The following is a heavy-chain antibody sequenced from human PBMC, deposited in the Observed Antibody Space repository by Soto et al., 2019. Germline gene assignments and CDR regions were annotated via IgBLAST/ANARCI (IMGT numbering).Heavy chain of an antibody. CDR3: ARVRILSGLFRSFNY. D-gene: IGHD3-10*01. CDR2: IYHSGST. J-gene: IGHJ4*02. Sequence: TLALTCAVSGGSISSGGYSWSWIRQPPGKGLEWIGYIYHSGSTYYNPSLKSRVTISVDRSKNQFSPKLSSVTASDTAMYYCARVRILSGLFRSFNYWGQGTQVTVSS. V-gene: IGHV4-30-2*01. CDR1: GGSISSGGYS.